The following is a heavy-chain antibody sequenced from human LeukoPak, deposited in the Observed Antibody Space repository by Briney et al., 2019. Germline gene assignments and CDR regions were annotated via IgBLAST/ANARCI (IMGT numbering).Heavy chain of an antibody. CDR2: INPSGGST. CDR3: ARESDDSSGYYNNWFDP. V-gene: IGHV1-46*01. Sequence: ASVKVSCKASGYTFTGYYMHWVRQAPGQGLEWTGIINPSGGSTSYAQKFQGRVTMTRDTSTSTVYMELSSLRSEDTAVYYCARESDDSSGYYNNWFDPWGQGTLVTVSS. J-gene: IGHJ5*02. CDR1: GYTFTGYY. D-gene: IGHD3-22*01.